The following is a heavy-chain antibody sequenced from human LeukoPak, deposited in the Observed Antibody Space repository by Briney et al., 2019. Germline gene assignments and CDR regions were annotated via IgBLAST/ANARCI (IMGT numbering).Heavy chain of an antibody. CDR3: ARSNYDILTGYSLYFDY. D-gene: IGHD3-9*01. CDR2: IYVSGST. V-gene: IGHV4-4*07. Sequence: PSETLSLTCTVSGGSISSYYWSWIRQPAGKGLEWIGRIYVSGSTNCNPSLKSRVTMSVDTSKNQFSLRLSSVTAADTAVYYCARSNYDILTGYSLYFDYWGQGTLVTVSS. CDR1: GGSISSYY. J-gene: IGHJ4*02.